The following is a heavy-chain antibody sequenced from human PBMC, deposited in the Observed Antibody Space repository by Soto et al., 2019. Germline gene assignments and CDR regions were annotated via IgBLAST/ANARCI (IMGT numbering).Heavy chain of an antibody. CDR3: ARGPVIVYSGSPEAAFGI. D-gene: IGHD1-26*01. J-gene: IGHJ3*02. CDR1: GFTFSSYE. Sequence: PGGSLRLSCAASGFTFSSYEMNWVRQAPGKGLEWVSYISSSGGTIYHAESVKGRFTISRDNAKNSLYLQMNSLRAEDTAVYYCARGPVIVYSGSPEAAFGIWGQGTMVTVSS. CDR2: ISSSGGTI. V-gene: IGHV3-48*03.